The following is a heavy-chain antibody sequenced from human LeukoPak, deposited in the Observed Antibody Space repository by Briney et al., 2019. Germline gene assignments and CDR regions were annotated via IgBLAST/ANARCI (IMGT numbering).Heavy chain of an antibody. D-gene: IGHD3-22*01. V-gene: IGHV1-69*04. J-gene: IGHJ4*02. CDR1: GGTFSSYA. CDR3: ARAESYYYDSSGYHGPGE. Sequence: SVKVSCKASGGTFSSYAISWVRQAPGQGLEWMGRIIPILGIANYAQKFQGRVTITADKSTSTAYMELSSLRSEDTAVYYCARAESYYYDSSGYHGPGEWGQGTLVTVSS. CDR2: IIPILGIA.